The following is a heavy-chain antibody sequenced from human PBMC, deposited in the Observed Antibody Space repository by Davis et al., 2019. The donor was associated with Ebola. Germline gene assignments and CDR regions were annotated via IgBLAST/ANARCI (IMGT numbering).Heavy chain of an antibody. CDR2: ISSSSSYI. D-gene: IGHD6-13*01. Sequence: GESLKISCAASGFTFSSYSMNWVRQAPGKGLEWVSSISSSSSYIYYADSVKGRFTISRDNAKNSLYLQMNSLRAEDTAVYYCARESGYSSSNFDYWGQGTLVTVSS. J-gene: IGHJ4*02. V-gene: IGHV3-21*01. CDR1: GFTFSSYS. CDR3: ARESGYSSSNFDY.